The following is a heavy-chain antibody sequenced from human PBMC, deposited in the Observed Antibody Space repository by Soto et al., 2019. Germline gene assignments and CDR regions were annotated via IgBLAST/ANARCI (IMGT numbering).Heavy chain of an antibody. J-gene: IGHJ3*02. D-gene: IGHD2-15*01. V-gene: IGHV1-18*01. CDR3: ARDRVVVAASDAFDI. Sequence: QVPLVQSGAEVKKPGDSVKVSCKASGYTFTSYGISWVRQAPGQGLEWMGWISAYNGNTNYAQKLQGRVTMTTDTSTSTAYMELRSLRSDDTAVYYFARDRVVVAASDAFDIWGQGTMVTVSS. CDR1: GYTFTSYG. CDR2: ISAYNGNT.